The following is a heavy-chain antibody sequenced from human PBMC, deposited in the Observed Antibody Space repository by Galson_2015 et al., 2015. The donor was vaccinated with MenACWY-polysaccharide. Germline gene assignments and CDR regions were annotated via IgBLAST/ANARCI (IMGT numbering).Heavy chain of an antibody. J-gene: IGHJ3*02. CDR1: GFTFGDYG. D-gene: IGHD3-22*01. CDR3: TRFAAYFHDNSGSFDSLEI. V-gene: IGHV3-49*03. CDR2: IRSKAYGGTP. Sequence: SLRLSCAASGFTFGDYGVIWLRQAPGKGLEWISLIRSKAYGGTPESAASVKGRFTMSRDDSKRIAYLQMNSLNTVDTAVYYCTRFAAYFHDNSGSFDSLEIWGHGTMFTVSS.